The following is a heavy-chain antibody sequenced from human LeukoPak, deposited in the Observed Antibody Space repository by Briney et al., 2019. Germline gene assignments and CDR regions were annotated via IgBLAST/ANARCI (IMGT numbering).Heavy chain of an antibody. CDR1: GGSISSYY. Sequence: SETLSLTCTVSGGSISSYYWSWIRQPAGKGLEWTGYIYYSGSTNYNPSLKSRVTISVDTSKNQFSLKLSSVTAADTAVYYCARARLYGSYYYYYGMDVWGQGTTVTVSS. V-gene: IGHV4-59*01. CDR3: ARARLYGSYYYYYGMDV. CDR2: IYYSGST. J-gene: IGHJ6*02. D-gene: IGHD2-8*01.